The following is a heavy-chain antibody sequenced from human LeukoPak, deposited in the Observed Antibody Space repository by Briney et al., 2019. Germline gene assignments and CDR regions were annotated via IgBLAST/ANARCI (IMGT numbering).Heavy chain of an antibody. V-gene: IGHV1-18*01. Sequence: GASVTVSCKASGYTFTTYGISWVRQAPGQGLEWMGWISAYNGNTKYAQKLQGRVTMTTDTSTSTAYMELGSLRSDDTAVYYCARAGKGDILTGYYFFDYWGQGTLVTVSS. D-gene: IGHD3-9*01. CDR3: ARAGKGDILTGYYFFDY. J-gene: IGHJ4*02. CDR1: GYTFTTYG. CDR2: ISAYNGNT.